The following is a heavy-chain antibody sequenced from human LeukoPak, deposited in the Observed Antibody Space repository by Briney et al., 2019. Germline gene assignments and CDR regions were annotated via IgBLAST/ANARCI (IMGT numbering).Heavy chain of an antibody. D-gene: IGHD3-22*01. Sequence: PSETLSLTCTVSGGSISSYYWSWIRQPPGKRLEWIGYIYYSGSTNYNPSLKSRVTISVDTSKNQFSLKLSSVTAADTAVYYCATLSMIDAFDIWGQGTMVTVSS. J-gene: IGHJ3*02. CDR1: GGSISSYY. CDR3: ATLSMIDAFDI. CDR2: IYYSGST. V-gene: IGHV4-59*01.